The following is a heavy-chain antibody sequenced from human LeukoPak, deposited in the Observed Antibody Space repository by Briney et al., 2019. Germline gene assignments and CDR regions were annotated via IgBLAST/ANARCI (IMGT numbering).Heavy chain of an antibody. CDR1: GYIFSNYA. CDR2: INTYNGNT. J-gene: IGHJ4*02. D-gene: IGHD4-17*01. Sequence: ASVKVSRKASGYIFSNYAISWVRQAPGQGLEWVGWINTYNGNTNYPQKLQGRVTMTTDTSTRTAYMELRSLRSDDTAVYYCAREVYGDLLVGGNFDYWGQGTLVTVSS. CDR3: AREVYGDLLVGGNFDY. V-gene: IGHV1-18*01.